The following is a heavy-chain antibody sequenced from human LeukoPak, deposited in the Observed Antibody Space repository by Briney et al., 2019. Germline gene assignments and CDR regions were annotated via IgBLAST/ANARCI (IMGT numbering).Heavy chain of an antibody. CDR2: IKQDGSEK. Sequence: GGSLRLSCAASGFTFSSYWMSWVRQAPGKGLEWVANIKQDGSEKYYVDSVKGRFTISRDNAKNSLYPQMNSLRAEDTAVYYCASSDYDFWSGYSTYWGQGTLVTVSS. V-gene: IGHV3-7*01. D-gene: IGHD3-3*01. CDR1: GFTFSSYW. J-gene: IGHJ4*02. CDR3: ASSDYDFWSGYSTY.